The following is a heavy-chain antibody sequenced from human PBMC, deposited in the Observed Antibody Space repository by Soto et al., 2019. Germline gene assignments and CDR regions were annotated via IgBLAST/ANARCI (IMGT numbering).Heavy chain of an antibody. D-gene: IGHD3-3*01. CDR3: ASEYGDDFCSGYYTGWFDP. V-gene: IGHV4-30-2*01. CDR1: GGSISSGGYS. CDR2: IYHSGST. J-gene: IGHJ5*02. Sequence: QLQLQESGSGLVKPSQTLSLTCAVSGGSISSGGYSWSWIRQPPGKGLEWVGYIYHSGSTYYNPSLKSRVTISVDRSKNQFSLKLSSVTAADTAVYYCASEYGDDFCSGYYTGWFDPWGQGTLVTVSS.